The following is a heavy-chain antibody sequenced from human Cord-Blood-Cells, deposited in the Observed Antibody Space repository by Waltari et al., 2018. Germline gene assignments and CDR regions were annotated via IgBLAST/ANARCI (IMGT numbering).Heavy chain of an antibody. CDR2: IRAYNGNT. CDR1: GYTFPTYG. CDR3: AMRISGQLVAFDI. V-gene: IGHV1-18*01. D-gene: IGHD6-6*01. Sequence: QVQLLQSGAEVKKPAASLKVSCKASGYTFPTYGISWVRKAPGQGLVWMGWIRAYNGNTSYAQKLQGRVTMTTETSTSTAYMELRSLRSDDTAVYYCAMRISGQLVAFDIWGQGTMVTVSS. J-gene: IGHJ3*02.